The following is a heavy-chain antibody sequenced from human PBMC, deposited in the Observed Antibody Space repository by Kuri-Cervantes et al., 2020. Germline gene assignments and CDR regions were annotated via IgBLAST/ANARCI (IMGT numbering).Heavy chain of an antibody. CDR3: ARDPPYDSSGYYYGAHAFDI. CDR2: ISAYNGDT. Sequence: ASVKVSCKASGYTFTNYGISWVRQAPGQGLEWMGWISAYNGDTNYAQNLQGRVTMTTDTSTNTAYMELRSLRSDDTAVYYCARDPPYDSSGYYYGAHAFDIWGQGTMVTVSS. D-gene: IGHD3-22*01. V-gene: IGHV1-18*01. J-gene: IGHJ3*02. CDR1: GYTFTNYG.